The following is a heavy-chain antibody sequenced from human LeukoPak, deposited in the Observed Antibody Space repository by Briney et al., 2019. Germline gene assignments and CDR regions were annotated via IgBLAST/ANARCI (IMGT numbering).Heavy chain of an antibody. V-gene: IGHV1-18*01. Sequence: ASVKVSCKASGYTFTSYGISWVRQAPGQGLEWMGWISAYNGNTNYAQKLQGRVTMTTDTSTSTAYMELRSLRSDDTAVYYCAREGDCGGDCSPGYYYYGMDGWGQGTTVTVSS. CDR1: GYTFTSYG. CDR3: AREGDCGGDCSPGYYYYGMDG. D-gene: IGHD2-21*02. J-gene: IGHJ6*02. CDR2: ISAYNGNT.